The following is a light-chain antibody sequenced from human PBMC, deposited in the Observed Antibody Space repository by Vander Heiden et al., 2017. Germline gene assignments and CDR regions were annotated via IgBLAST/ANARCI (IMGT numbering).Light chain of an antibody. V-gene: IGKV4-1*01. CDR2: WAS. Sequence: IVMTQSPDSLAVSLGERGTINCKSSQSVLYSSNNKNYLAWYQQKPGQPPKLLIYWASTRESGVPDRFSGSGSGTDFTLTISSLQAEDVAVYYCQQYYSTPLTFGQGTKVEIK. CDR1: QSVLYSSNNKNY. J-gene: IGKJ1*01. CDR3: QQYYSTPLT.